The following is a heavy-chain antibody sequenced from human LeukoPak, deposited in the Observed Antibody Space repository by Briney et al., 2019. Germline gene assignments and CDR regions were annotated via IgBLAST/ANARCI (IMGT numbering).Heavy chain of an antibody. CDR3: ARIAAAGTYPSSFYYYYMDV. CDR2: INPNSGGT. J-gene: IGHJ6*03. V-gene: IGHV1-2*02. Sequence: ASVKVSCKASGYTFTGYYMHWVRQAPGQGLEWMGWINPNSGGTNYAQKFQGRVTMTRDTSISTAYMELSRLRSDDAAVYYCARIAAAGTYPSSFYYYYMDVWGKGTTVTVSS. CDR1: GYTFTGYY. D-gene: IGHD6-13*01.